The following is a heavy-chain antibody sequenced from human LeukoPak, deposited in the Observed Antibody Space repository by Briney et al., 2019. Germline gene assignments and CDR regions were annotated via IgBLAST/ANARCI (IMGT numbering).Heavy chain of an antibody. CDR1: GGSISSSSYY. D-gene: IGHD6-13*01. Sequence: SETLSLTCTVSGGSISSSSYYWGWIRQPPGKGLEWIGSIYYSRSTYYNPSLKSRVTISVDTSKNQFSLKLSSVTAADTAVYYCARSKQLVEGNWFDPWGQGTLVTVSS. CDR3: ARSKQLVEGNWFDP. J-gene: IGHJ5*02. V-gene: IGHV4-39*01. CDR2: IYYSRST.